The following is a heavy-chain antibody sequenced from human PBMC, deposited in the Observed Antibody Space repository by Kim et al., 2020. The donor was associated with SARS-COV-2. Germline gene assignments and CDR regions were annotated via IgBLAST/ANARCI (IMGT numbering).Heavy chain of an antibody. Sequence: GESLKISCKGSGSSFTSYWIGWVRQMPGKGLEWMGIIYPGDSDTRYSPSFQGQVTISADKSISPAYLQWSSLKASDTAMYYCARAPSHSGYNWNDATDYYYGMDVWGQGTTVTVSS. V-gene: IGHV5-51*01. CDR1: GSSFTSYW. CDR2: IYPGDSDT. J-gene: IGHJ6*02. D-gene: IGHD1-20*01. CDR3: ARAPSHSGYNWNDATDYYYGMDV.